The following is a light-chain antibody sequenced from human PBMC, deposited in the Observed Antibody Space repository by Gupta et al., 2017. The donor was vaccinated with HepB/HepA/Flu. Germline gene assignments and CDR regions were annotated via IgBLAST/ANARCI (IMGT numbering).Light chain of an antibody. V-gene: IGKV3-11*01. CDR2: DAS. J-gene: IGKJ4*01. CDR3: QWLINGPPQRT. Sequence: EIVLTQSPATLSLSPGERATLSCRASQSVASYFAWYQQKPCQAPRLLIYDASSRAPGVTARFRGRGVGTDFNLTIISLVPEDDEFYYCQWLINGPPQRTFGGGTKVEI. CDR1: QSVASY.